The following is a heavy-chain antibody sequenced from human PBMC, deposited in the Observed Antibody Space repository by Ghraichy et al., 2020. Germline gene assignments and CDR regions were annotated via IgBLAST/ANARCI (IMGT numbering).Heavy chain of an antibody. V-gene: IGHV1-18*01. D-gene: IGHD3-3*02. CDR1: GYSFSNYD. J-gene: IGHJ4*02. CDR2: ISSYTGNT. Sequence: ASVKVSCGTSGYSFSNYDISWVRQAPGHGLEWMGWISSYTGNTEFSQRFQGRLILTTDTSSNTAYMELMNLRSDDTAVYYCATESFPWGQGTLVTVSS. CDR3: ATESFP.